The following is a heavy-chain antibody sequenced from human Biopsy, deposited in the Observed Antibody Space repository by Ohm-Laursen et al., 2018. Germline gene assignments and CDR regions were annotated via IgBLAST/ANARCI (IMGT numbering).Heavy chain of an antibody. V-gene: IGHV1-2*02. CDR1: VYTFTDYY. CDR3: AKDCGLGGDRDY. Sequence: SSVKVSCKPSVYTFTDYYIHWVRQAPGQGPEWMGWINPKSGGTKYAQKFQGRVTMTRDTSIDTVHMELSRLTSDDTALYYCAKDCGLGGDRDYWGQGTLVTVSS. J-gene: IGHJ4*02. CDR2: INPKSGGT. D-gene: IGHD2-21*01.